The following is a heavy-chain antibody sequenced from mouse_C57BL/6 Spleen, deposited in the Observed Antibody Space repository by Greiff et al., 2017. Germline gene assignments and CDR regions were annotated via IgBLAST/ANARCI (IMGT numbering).Heavy chain of an antibody. CDR3: VRDYGSSPYYIDY. J-gene: IGHJ2*01. CDR1: GFSFNTYA. D-gene: IGHD1-1*01. CDR2: IRSKSNNYAT. Sequence: EVMLVESGGGLVQPKGSLKLSCAASGFSFNTYAMNWVRQAPGKGLEWVARIRSKSNNYATYYADSVKDRFTISRDDSESMLYLQMNNLKTEDTAMYYCVRDYGSSPYYIDYWGQGTTLTVSS. V-gene: IGHV10-1*01.